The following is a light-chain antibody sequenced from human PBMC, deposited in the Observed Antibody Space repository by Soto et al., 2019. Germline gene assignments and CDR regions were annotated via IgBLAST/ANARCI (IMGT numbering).Light chain of an antibody. J-gene: IGLJ3*02. CDR3: AAWDDSLSGWV. CDR2: RNN. V-gene: IGLV1-47*01. CDR1: SSNIGSNY. Sequence: QSVLTQPPSASGTPGQRVTISCSGSSSNIGSNYVYWYQQLPGTAPKLLIYRNNQRPSGVPDRFSGSKSGTSASLAISGLLSEDEADYYCAAWDDSLSGWVFGGGTKVTDL.